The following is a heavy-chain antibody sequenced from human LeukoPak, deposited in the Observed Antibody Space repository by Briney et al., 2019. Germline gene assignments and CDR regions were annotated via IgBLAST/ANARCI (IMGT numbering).Heavy chain of an antibody. CDR3: ARDGIAVAGSPHNWFDP. J-gene: IGHJ5*02. V-gene: IGHV1-69*04. Sequence: SVKVSCKASGYIFTGYYMHWVRQAPGQGLEWMGRIIPILGIANYAQKFQGRVTITADKSTSTAYMELSSLRSEDTAVYYCARDGIAVAGSPHNWFDPWGQGTLVTVSS. D-gene: IGHD6-19*01. CDR1: GYIFTGYY. CDR2: IIPILGIA.